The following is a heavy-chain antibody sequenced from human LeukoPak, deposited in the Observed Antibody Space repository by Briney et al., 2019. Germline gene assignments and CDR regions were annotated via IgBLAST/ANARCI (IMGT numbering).Heavy chain of an antibody. J-gene: IGHJ3*02. Sequence: SETLSLTCSVSGGSISSGDHYWSWLRQPPGKGLEWIGYIYYSGSTNYNPSLTSRVTISLDRTKNQFSLKLRSVTAADTAVYYCARRAADDAFDIWGQGTMVTVSS. CDR1: GGSISSGDHY. V-gene: IGHV4-61*08. CDR3: ARRAADDAFDI. CDR2: IYYSGST.